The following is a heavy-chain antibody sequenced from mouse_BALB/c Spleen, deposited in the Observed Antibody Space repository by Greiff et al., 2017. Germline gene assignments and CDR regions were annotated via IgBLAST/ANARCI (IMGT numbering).Heavy chain of an antibody. J-gene: IGHJ4*01. CDR2: INPYNDGT. D-gene: IGHD2-10*01. CDR1: GYTFTSYV. CDR3: ARPSYYGNPVYAMDY. Sequence: EVKLQESGPELVKPGASVKMSCKASGYTFTSYVMHWVKQKPGQGLEWIGYINPYNDGTKYNEKFKGKATLTSDKSSSTAYMELSSLTSEDSAVYYCARPSYYGNPVYAMDYWGQGTSVTVSS. V-gene: IGHV1-14*01.